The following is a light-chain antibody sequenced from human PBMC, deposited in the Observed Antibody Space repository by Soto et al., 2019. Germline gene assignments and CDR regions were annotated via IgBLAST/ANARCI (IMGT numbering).Light chain of an antibody. J-gene: IGLJ1*01. CDR2: GVT. CDR1: HNDIGTYDY. V-gene: IGLV2-14*03. Sequence: QSVLTHPTSVSWSPGHSITIACTGNHNDIGTYDYVSWYQQHPGRAPRLLIHGVTTRPSGISDRFSASKSGLTASLTISGLQPEDDADYYCSSFTSNRIYVFGPGTKVTVL. CDR3: SSFTSNRIYV.